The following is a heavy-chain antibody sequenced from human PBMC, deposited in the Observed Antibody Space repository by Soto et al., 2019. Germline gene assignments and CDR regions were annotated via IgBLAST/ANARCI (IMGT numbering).Heavy chain of an antibody. D-gene: IGHD2-2*01. Sequence: GGSLRLSCSGFTFNTFWMSWVRQAPGKGLEWVANIIQDGSQKNYVDSVRGRFTISRDNAKSSLYLQMNRLRAEDTAVYYCARGSTSFDYWGQGTLVTVSS. CDR3: ARGSTSFDY. J-gene: IGHJ4*02. CDR1: GFTFNTFW. CDR2: IIQDGSQK. V-gene: IGHV3-7*01.